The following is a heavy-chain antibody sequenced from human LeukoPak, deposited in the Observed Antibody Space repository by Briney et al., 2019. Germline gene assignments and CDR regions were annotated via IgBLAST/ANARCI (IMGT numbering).Heavy chain of an antibody. CDR3: ARDPQGTTGTTGGMDV. J-gene: IGHJ6*04. CDR1: GFTFSSYS. D-gene: IGHD1-1*01. Sequence: PGGSLRLSCAASGFTFSSYSMNWVRQAPGKGLEWGSSISSSSSYIYYADSVKGRFTISRDNAKNSLYLQMNSLRAEDTAVYYCARDPQGTTGTTGGMDVWGKGTTVTVSS. V-gene: IGHV3-21*01. CDR2: ISSSSSYI.